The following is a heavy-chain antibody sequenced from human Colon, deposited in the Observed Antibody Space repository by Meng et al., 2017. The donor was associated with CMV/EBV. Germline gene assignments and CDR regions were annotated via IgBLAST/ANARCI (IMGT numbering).Heavy chain of an antibody. V-gene: IGHV3-11*06. J-gene: IGHJ4*02. CDR2: ISSSSSYT. CDR3: ARGGYHPLSDFDY. Sequence: WAASGFTFSDYYMSWIRKAPGKGLEWVSSISSSSSYTYSADSVEGRFTISRDDAQNSLYLQMDSLRAEDTAVYYCARGGYHPLSDFDYWGQGTLVTVSS. D-gene: IGHD2-2*01. CDR1: GFTFSDYY.